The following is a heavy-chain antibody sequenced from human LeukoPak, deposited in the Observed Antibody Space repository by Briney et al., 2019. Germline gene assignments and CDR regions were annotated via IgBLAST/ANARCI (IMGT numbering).Heavy chain of an antibody. V-gene: IGHV3-7*01. Sequence: GGSLRLSCAASGFTFSSYWMSWVRQAPGKGLEWVASIKQDGSETYYVDSVKGRFTISRDNAKNLVYLQMNSLRAEDTAVYYCARDVGYYYDSSGYVWGYFDYWGQGTLVTVSS. CDR2: IKQDGSET. CDR1: GFTFSSYW. J-gene: IGHJ4*02. D-gene: IGHD3-22*01. CDR3: ARDVGYYYDSSGYVWGYFDY.